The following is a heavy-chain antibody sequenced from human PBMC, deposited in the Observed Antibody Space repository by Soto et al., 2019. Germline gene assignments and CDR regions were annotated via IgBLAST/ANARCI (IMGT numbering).Heavy chain of an antibody. CDR3: ARQSSLWFGDRTPFDY. Sequence: ASVKVSCKASGYTFTSYGISWVRQAPGQGLERMGWISAYDGNTNYAQKLQGRVTMTTDTSTSTAYMELRSLRSDDTAVYYCARQSSLWFGDRTPFDYWGQGTLVTVSS. J-gene: IGHJ4*02. CDR2: ISAYDGNT. V-gene: IGHV1-18*01. CDR1: GYTFTSYG. D-gene: IGHD3-10*01.